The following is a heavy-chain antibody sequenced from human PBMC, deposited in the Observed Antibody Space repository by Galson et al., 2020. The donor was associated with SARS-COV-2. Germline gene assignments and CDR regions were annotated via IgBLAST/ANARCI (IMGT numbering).Heavy chain of an antibody. Sequence: GGSLRLSCAASGFTFSSYAMHWVRQAPGKGLEWVAVISYDGSNKYYADSVKGRFTISRDNSKNTLYLQMNSLRAEDTAVYYCAREIIDYGGNSHFDYWGQGTLVTVSS. CDR3: AREIIDYGGNSHFDY. V-gene: IGHV3-30*04. D-gene: IGHD4-17*01. J-gene: IGHJ4*02. CDR2: ISYDGSNK. CDR1: GFTFSSYA.